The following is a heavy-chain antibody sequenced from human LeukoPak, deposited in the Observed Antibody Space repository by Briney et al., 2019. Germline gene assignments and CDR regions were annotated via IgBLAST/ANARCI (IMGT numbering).Heavy chain of an antibody. CDR1: GFTVSSNH. J-gene: IGHJ4*02. D-gene: IGHD2-2*01. Sequence: GGSLRLSCAASGFTVSSNHMTWVRQAPGKGLEWVSEIYTGGLTFYADSVTGRFTISRDNSKNTVYLQMNSLGVEDTARYYCARDNAPAGGGLDYWGQGTLVTVSS. CDR2: IYTGGLT. CDR3: ARDNAPAGGGLDY. V-gene: IGHV3-53*01.